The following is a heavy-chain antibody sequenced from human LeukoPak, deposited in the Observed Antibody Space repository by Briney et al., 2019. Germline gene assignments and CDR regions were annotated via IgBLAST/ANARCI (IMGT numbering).Heavy chain of an antibody. CDR2: ISGSGGST. Sequence: GGSLRLSCAASGFTFSSYAMSWVRQAPGKGLEWVSGISGSGGSTYYADSVKGRFTISRDNSKNTLYLQMNSLRAEDTAVYYCAKDQYYGSGSYYACYYYGMDVWGQGTTVTVSS. V-gene: IGHV3-23*01. D-gene: IGHD3-10*01. CDR3: AKDQYYGSGSYYACYYYGMDV. J-gene: IGHJ6*02. CDR1: GFTFSSYA.